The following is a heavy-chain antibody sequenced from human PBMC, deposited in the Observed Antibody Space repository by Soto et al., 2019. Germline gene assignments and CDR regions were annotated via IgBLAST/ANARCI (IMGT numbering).Heavy chain of an antibody. V-gene: IGHV1-3*01. CDR3: ARDTEPSDV. Sequence: ASVKVSCKASGYTFTSYAMHWVRQAPGQRLEWMGWINAGNGSTKYSQKFQGRVTITRDTSASTAYMELSSLRSEDTAVYYCARDTEPSDVWGQGTMVTVSS. CDR2: INAGNGST. J-gene: IGHJ6*02. D-gene: IGHD1-26*01. CDR1: GYTFTSYA.